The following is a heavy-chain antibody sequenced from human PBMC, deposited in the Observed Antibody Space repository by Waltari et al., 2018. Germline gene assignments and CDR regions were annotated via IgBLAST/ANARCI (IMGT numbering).Heavy chain of an antibody. CDR1: GFTFSSYA. CDR3: AKDRGGDYYYYYGMDV. J-gene: IGHJ6*02. Sequence: EVQLLESGGGLVQPGGSLRLSCAASGFTFSSYAMSWVRQAPGKGLEWVSAISGSGGSTYYTDSGKGRFTSSRDNSKNTLYLQMNSLRAEDTAVYYCAKDRGGDYYYYYGMDVWGQGTTVTVSS. V-gene: IGHV3-23*01. CDR2: ISGSGGST. D-gene: IGHD4-17*01.